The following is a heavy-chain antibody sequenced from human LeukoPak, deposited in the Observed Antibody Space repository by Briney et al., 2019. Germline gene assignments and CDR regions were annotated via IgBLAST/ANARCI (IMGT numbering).Heavy chain of an antibody. J-gene: IGHJ6*03. CDR1: GYTFTSYG. CDR2: ISAYNGNT. Sequence: ASVKVSCKASGYTFTSYGISWVRQAPGQGLEWMGWISAYNGNTNYAQKLQGRVTMTTDTSTSTAYMELRSLRSDDTAVYYCARGHGYCSGGSCGGYYYYYMDVWGKGTTVTVSS. CDR3: ARGHGYCSGGSCGGYYYYYMDV. D-gene: IGHD2-15*01. V-gene: IGHV1-18*01.